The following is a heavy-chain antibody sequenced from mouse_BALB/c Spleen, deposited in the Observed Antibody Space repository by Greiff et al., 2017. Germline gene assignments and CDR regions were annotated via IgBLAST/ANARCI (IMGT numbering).Heavy chain of an antibody. CDR1: GYSITSDYA. J-gene: IGHJ4*01. V-gene: IGHV3-2*02. CDR2: ISYSGST. CDR3: ASAGNYYGNYEGCYAMDY. D-gene: IGHD2-1*01. Sequence: EVKVEESGPGLVKPSQSLSLTCTVTGYSITSDYAWHWIRQFPGNKLEWMGYISYSGSTSYNPSLKSRISITRDTSKNQFFLQLNSVTTEDTATYYCASAGNYYGNYEGCYAMDYWGQGTSVTVSS.